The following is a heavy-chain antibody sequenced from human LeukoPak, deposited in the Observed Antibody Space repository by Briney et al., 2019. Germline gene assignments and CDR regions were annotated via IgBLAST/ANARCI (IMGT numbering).Heavy chain of an antibody. CDR1: GYTFTSYG. Sequence: ASVKVSCKASGYTFTSYGISWVRQAPGQGLEWMGWISAYNGNTNYAQKLQGRVTMTTDTSTSTAYMELRSLRSDDTAVYYCARLLGNYGSGSYYRPGEFDPWGQGTLVTVSS. V-gene: IGHV1-18*01. CDR3: ARLLGNYGSGSYYRPGEFDP. CDR2: ISAYNGNT. D-gene: IGHD3-10*01. J-gene: IGHJ5*02.